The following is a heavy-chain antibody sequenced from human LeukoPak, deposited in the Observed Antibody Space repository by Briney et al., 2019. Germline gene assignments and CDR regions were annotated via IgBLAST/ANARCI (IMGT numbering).Heavy chain of an antibody. CDR3: ANLKIAAAGTVYYFDY. Sequence: PAGGSLRLSCAASGFTFSSYGMHWVRQAPGKGLEWVSAISGSGGSTYYADSVKGRFTISRDNSKNTLYLQMNSLRAEDTAVYYCANLKIAAAGTVYYFDYWGQGTLVTVSS. D-gene: IGHD6-13*01. J-gene: IGHJ4*02. V-gene: IGHV3-23*01. CDR1: GFTFSSYG. CDR2: ISGSGGST.